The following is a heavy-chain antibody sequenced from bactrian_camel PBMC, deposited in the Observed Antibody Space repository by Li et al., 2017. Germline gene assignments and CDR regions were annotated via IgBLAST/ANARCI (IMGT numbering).Heavy chain of an antibody. Sequence: VQLVESGGGSVEAGGSLKLSCAMSGDFNNKNCMGWFRQAPGKEREVVASINRNDETTYADSVKGRYTISRDNAKNTLYLQMNTLKTEDTAVYYCTRGSWGGFTYLGQGTQVTVS. J-gene: IGHJ4*01. D-gene: IGHD6*01. CDR1: GDFNNKNC. V-gene: IGHV3S53*01. CDR3: TRGSWGGFTY. CDR2: INRNDET.